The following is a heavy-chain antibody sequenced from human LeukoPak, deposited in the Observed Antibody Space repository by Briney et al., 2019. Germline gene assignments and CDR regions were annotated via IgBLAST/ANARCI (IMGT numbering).Heavy chain of an antibody. D-gene: IGHD3-22*01. J-gene: IGHJ6*03. CDR1: GFTFGDYG. Sequence: GGSLRLSCAASGFTFGDYGMSWVRQAPGKGLEWVSGINWNGGSTGYADSVKGRFTISRDNAKNSLYLQMNSLRAEDTALYYCAREFSYDSSGYSGAYYYYYYMDVWGKGTTVTVSS. CDR3: AREFSYDSSGYSGAYYYYYYMDV. V-gene: IGHV3-20*04. CDR2: INWNGGST.